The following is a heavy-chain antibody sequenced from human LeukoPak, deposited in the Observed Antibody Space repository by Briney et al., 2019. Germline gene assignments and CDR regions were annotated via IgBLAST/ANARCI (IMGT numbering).Heavy chain of an antibody. CDR3: ARDLGRRDTATMS. Sequence: AVKVSCKASGGTFSSYAISWVRQAPGQGLEWMGRINPNSGGTNYAQKFQGRVTMTRDTSISTAYMELSRLRSDDTAVYYCARDLGRRDTATMSWGQGTLVTVSS. CDR1: GGTFSSYA. CDR2: INPNSGGT. D-gene: IGHD5-18*01. J-gene: IGHJ4*02. V-gene: IGHV1-2*06.